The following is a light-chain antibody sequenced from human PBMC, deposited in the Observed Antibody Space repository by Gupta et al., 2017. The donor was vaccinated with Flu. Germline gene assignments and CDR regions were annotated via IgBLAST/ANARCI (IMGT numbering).Light chain of an antibody. V-gene: IGKV2-28*01. CDR3: MQALQTPWT. CDR1: QSLLHSNGYNY. J-gene: IGKJ1*01. CDR2: LGS. Sequence: IVVTQSPLSLPVTPGEPASISCRSSQSLLHSNGYNYLDWYLQKPGQSPQLLIYLGSNRASGVPDRFSGSGSGTDFTLKISRVGAEDVGVYYCMQALQTPWTFGQGTKVEIK.